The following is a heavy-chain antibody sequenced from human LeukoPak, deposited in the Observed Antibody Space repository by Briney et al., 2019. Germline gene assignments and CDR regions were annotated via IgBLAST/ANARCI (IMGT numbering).Heavy chain of an antibody. V-gene: IGHV1-46*01. CDR3: ALRYCSGGSCYSDY. Sequence: ASVKLSCKASGYTFTSYYMHWVRQAPGQGLEWMGIINPSRGSTSYAQKFQGRVSMTRDMSTSTVYMELSSLRSEDTAVYYCALRYCSGGSCYSDYWGQGTLVTVSS. D-gene: IGHD2-15*01. CDR1: GYTFTSYY. J-gene: IGHJ4*02. CDR2: INPSRGST.